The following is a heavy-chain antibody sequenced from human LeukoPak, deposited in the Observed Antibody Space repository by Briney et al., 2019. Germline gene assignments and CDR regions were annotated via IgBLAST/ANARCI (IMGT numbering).Heavy chain of an antibody. D-gene: IGHD3-16*01. V-gene: IGHV3-7*01. Sequence: GGSLRLSCAASEFTFSSYWMSWVRQAPGKGLEWVANIKQDGSEKYYVDSVKGRFTISRDNAKNSLYLQMNSLRAEDTAVYYCATSWGIYSYWGQGTLVTVSS. CDR3: ATSWGIYSY. CDR2: IKQDGSEK. J-gene: IGHJ4*02. CDR1: EFTFSSYW.